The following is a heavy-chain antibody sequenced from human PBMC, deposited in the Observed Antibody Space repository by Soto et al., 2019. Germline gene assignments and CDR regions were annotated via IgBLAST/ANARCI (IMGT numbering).Heavy chain of an antibody. V-gene: IGHV3-30-3*01. CDR1: GFTFSSYA. J-gene: IGHJ4*02. D-gene: IGHD2-21*02. Sequence: GGSLRLSCAASGFTFSSYAVHWLRKAPGKGLEWVAVISYDGSNKYYADSVKGRFTISRDNSKNTLYLQMNSLRAEDTAVYYCARDESWVGETIVVVTAVPFDYWGQGTLVTVS. CDR3: ARDESWVGETIVVVTAVPFDY. CDR2: ISYDGSNK.